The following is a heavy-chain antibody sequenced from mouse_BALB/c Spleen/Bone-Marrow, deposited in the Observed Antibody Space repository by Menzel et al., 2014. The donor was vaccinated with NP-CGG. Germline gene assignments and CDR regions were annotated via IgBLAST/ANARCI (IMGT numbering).Heavy chain of an antibody. CDR1: SFSLSSFG. CDR3: ARNWYVYAKDY. CDR2: IWGGGST. J-gene: IGHJ4*01. V-gene: IGHV2-2*02. Sequence: VKLMESGPGLVQPSQSLSITCTVSSFSLSSFGLHWVRQSPGKGLEWLGVIWGGGSTDYNAAFISRLSISKDNSKSQVFFKTNSLQANDTSIYYCARNWYVYAKDYWGQGTSDTVLS. D-gene: IGHD1-1*02.